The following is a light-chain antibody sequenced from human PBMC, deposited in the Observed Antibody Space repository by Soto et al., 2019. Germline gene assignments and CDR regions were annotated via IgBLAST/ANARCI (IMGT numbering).Light chain of an antibody. CDR1: QSISSW. Sequence: DIQMTQSPSTLSASVGDRVTITCRASQSISSWLDWYPPKPGKAPKLLIYKESSLESGVPSRFSGCDAGTDFTLSISSLQPADFATYYCQQYTRYPRKFGQGTKVQIK. CDR3: QQYTRYPRK. CDR2: KES. V-gene: IGKV1-5*03. J-gene: IGKJ1*01.